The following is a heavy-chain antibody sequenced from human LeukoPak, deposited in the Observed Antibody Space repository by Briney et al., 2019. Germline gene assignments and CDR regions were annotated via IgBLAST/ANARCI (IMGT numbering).Heavy chain of an antibody. Sequence: SQTLSLTCAVSGGSISGGGYSWSWIRQPPGKGLEWIGYIYHSGSTYYNPSLKSRVTISVDRSKNQFSLKLSSVTAADTAVYYCAREYSSSWYFDYWGQGTLVTVSS. V-gene: IGHV4-30-2*01. CDR3: AREYSSSWYFDY. D-gene: IGHD6-13*01. CDR1: GGSISGGGYS. J-gene: IGHJ4*02. CDR2: IYHSGST.